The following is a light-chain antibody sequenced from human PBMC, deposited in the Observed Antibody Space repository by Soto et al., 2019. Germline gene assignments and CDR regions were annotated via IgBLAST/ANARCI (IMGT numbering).Light chain of an antibody. CDR2: EVS. CDR1: SSDVGGYNY. Sequence: QSALTQPPSASGSRGQSVTISCTGTSSDVGGYNYVSWYQQHRGKAPKLMIYEVSKRPSGVPDRFSGSKSGNAASLTVSGLQPEDEADYYCSSYAGSNNLGVFGGGTKLTVL. J-gene: IGLJ3*02. CDR3: SSYAGSNNLGV. V-gene: IGLV2-8*01.